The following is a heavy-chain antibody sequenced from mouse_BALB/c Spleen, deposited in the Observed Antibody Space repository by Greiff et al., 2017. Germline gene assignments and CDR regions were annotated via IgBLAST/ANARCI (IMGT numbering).Heavy chain of an antibody. CDR1: GYTFTDYA. CDR3: AREGYTYAMDY. V-gene: IGHV1S137*01. CDR2: ISTYYGDA. J-gene: IGHJ4*01. Sequence: QVQLQQSGAELVRPGVSVKISCKGSGYTFTDYAMHWVKQSHAKSLEWIGVISTYYGDASYNQKFKGKAIMTVDKSSSTAYMELARLTSEDSAIYYCAREGYTYAMDYWGQGTSVTVSS. D-gene: IGHD2-2*01.